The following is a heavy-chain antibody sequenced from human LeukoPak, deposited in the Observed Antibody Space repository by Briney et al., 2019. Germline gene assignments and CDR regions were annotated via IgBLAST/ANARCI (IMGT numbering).Heavy chain of an antibody. V-gene: IGHV1-8*02. Sequence: ASVKVSCKASGYTFTSYDINWVRQVTGQGLEWMGWMNPNSGNTGYAKKFQGRVTMTSNTSISTTYMELSSLRSEDTAVYYCAREGVTLVRGLISHYSYYYMDVWGAGTTVTIS. CDR3: AREGVTLVRGLISHYSYYYMDV. CDR1: GYTFTSYD. J-gene: IGHJ6*03. CDR2: MNPNSGNT. D-gene: IGHD3-10*01.